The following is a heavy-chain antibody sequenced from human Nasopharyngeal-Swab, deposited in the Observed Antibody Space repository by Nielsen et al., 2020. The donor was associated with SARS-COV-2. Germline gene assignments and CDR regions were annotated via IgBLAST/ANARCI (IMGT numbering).Heavy chain of an antibody. Sequence: LRLSCTVSGGSISSGGYYWSWIRQHPGKGLEWIGYIYYSGSTYYNPPLKSRVTISVDTSKNQFSLKLSSVTAADTAVYYCAREGYSYGYSPSYYGMDVWGQGTTVTVSS. D-gene: IGHD5-18*01. J-gene: IGHJ6*02. CDR2: IYYSGST. V-gene: IGHV4-31*03. CDR3: AREGYSYGYSPSYYGMDV. CDR1: GGSISSGGYY.